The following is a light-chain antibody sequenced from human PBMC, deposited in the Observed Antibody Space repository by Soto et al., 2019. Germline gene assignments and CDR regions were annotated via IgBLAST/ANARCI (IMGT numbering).Light chain of an antibody. CDR1: QGISSW. V-gene: IGKV1-12*01. CDR2: SAS. CDR3: QQYVTSPWA. Sequence: DIQMTQSPSSVSASVGDRVTISCRASQGISSWLAWYQQKPGKAPSLLIYSASTLHSGVPSRFSGSGSGTDFTLTISSLQPEDFAVYYCQQYVTSPWAFGQGTKVAIE. J-gene: IGKJ1*01.